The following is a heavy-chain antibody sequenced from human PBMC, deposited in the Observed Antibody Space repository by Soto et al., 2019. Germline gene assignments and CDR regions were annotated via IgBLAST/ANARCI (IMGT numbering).Heavy chain of an antibody. D-gene: IGHD3-10*01. V-gene: IGHV4-59*12. CDR2: ISYSGTT. J-gene: IGHJ4*02. Sequence: PSETLSLTCTVSGGSISSYYWSWIRQPPGKGLECIGYISYSGTTNYNPSLKSRVTISVDTSKNQFSLKLSSVTAADTAVYYCARPMVRGVEGDYWGQGTLVTVSS. CDR1: GGSISSYY. CDR3: ARPMVRGVEGDY.